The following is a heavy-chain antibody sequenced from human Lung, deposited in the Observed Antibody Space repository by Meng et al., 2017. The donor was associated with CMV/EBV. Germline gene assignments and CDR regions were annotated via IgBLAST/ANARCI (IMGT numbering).Heavy chain of an antibody. CDR2: MNPNSGNT. Sequence: ASXXVSXKASGYTXTTYDINWVRQAIGQGLEWMGWMNPNSGNTGYAQKFQGRVTLTRVTSISTAYMELSSLTSDDTAVYYCARTRIEVEPDGRKIKYYNYGMDVXGQGXTVTVSS. V-gene: IGHV1-8*01. CDR1: GYTXTTYD. J-gene: IGHJ6*02. CDR3: ARTRIEVEPDGRKIKYYNYGMDV. D-gene: IGHD2-2*01.